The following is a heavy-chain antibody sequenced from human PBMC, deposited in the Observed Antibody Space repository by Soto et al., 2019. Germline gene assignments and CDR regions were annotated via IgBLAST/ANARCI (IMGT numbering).Heavy chain of an antibody. V-gene: IGHV4-31*03. CDR2: IYYSGST. Sequence: QVQLQESGPGLVKPSQTLSLTCTVSVGSISSGGYYCSWIRQHPGKGLEWIGYIYYSGSTYYNPSLQRRVTISVDTSKNQFSLKLRSVTAADTAVYYCSRAGGFLEADNWFDTWGQGTMVTVSS. CDR1: VGSISSGGYY. J-gene: IGHJ5*02. D-gene: IGHD3-3*01. CDR3: SRAGGFLEADNWFDT.